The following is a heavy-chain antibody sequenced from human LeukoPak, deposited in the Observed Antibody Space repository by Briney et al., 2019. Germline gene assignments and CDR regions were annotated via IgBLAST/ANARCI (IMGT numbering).Heavy chain of an antibody. V-gene: IGHV3-23*01. CDR1: EFTFSSYA. CDR2: ISGSGGST. CDR3: AKATYCSSTSCQSGFDY. Sequence: GSLRLSCASSEFTFSSYAMSWVRQAPGKGLEWVSAISGSGGSTYYADSVKGRFTISRVNSKNTLYLQMNSLRAEDTAVYYCAKATYCSSTSCQSGFDYWGQGTLVTVSS. D-gene: IGHD2-2*01. J-gene: IGHJ4*02.